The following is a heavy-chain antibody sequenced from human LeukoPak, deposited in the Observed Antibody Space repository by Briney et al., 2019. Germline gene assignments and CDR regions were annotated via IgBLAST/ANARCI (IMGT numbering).Heavy chain of an antibody. J-gene: IGHJ5*02. CDR3: ARGLTYCGGDCYPDNWFDP. CDR1: GGSFSGYY. D-gene: IGHD2-21*02. V-gene: IGHV4-34*01. Sequence: SETLSLTCAVYGGSFSGYYWSWIRQPPGKGLEWIGEISHSGSTNYNPSLKSRVTISVDTSKNQFSLKLSSVTAADTAVYYCARGLTYCGGDCYPDNWFDPWGQGTLVTVSS. CDR2: ISHSGST.